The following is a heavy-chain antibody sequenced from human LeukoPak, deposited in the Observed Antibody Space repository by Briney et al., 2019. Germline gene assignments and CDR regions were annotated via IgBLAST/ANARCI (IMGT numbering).Heavy chain of an antibody. CDR1: GFTLSSYW. CDR2: IKQDGSEK. J-gene: IGHJ4*02. Sequence: GGSLRLSCAASGFTLSSYWMSWVRAAPGKGVEWVANIKQDGSEKYYVDSVKGRFTTSRDNAKNSLYLQMNSLRAEDTAVYYCARGEGYFDYWGQGTLVTVSS. CDR3: ARGEGYFDY. D-gene: IGHD6-13*01. V-gene: IGHV3-7*01.